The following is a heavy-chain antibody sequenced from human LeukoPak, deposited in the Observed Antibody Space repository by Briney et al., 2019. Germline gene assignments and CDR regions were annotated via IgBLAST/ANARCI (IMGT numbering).Heavy chain of an antibody. CDR1: GFTFSSYG. V-gene: IGHV3-33*01. Sequence: GRSLRLSCAASGFTFSSYGMHWVRQAPGKGLEWVAVIWYDGSNKYYADSVEGRFTISRDNSKNTLYLQMNSLRAEDTAVYYCARDHRSSSSWYYYYYGMDVWGQGTTVTVSS. D-gene: IGHD6-13*01. J-gene: IGHJ6*02. CDR2: IWYDGSNK. CDR3: ARDHRSSSSWYYYYYGMDV.